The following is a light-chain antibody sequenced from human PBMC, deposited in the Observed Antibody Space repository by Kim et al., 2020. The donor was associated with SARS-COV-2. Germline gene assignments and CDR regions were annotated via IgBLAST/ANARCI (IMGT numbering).Light chain of an antibody. CDR3: QQGSNWPRT. V-gene: IGKV3-11*01. Sequence: SPGERGTLSGRASPSNGSSLAWYQHKPGQAPRLLIYDTSNRATGIPDRFSGGGSGTDFTHTMSSLEPEDVAVYYCQQGSNWPRTFGPGAKVDIK. CDR2: DTS. J-gene: IGKJ3*01. CDR1: PSNGSS.